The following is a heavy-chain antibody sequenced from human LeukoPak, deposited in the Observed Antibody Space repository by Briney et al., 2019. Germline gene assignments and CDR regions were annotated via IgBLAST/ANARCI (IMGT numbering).Heavy chain of an antibody. Sequence: GGSLRLSCAASGFASSSYWMTWVRQAPGKGLEWVANIKPDGSGKTYVDSVKGRFTISRDNAKNSLYLQMRGLRVEDTAVYYCAKDLPYATLDYWGQGTLVTVSS. CDR3: AKDLPYATLDY. CDR2: IKPDGSGK. D-gene: IGHD2-8*01. CDR1: GFASSSYW. J-gene: IGHJ4*02. V-gene: IGHV3-7*01.